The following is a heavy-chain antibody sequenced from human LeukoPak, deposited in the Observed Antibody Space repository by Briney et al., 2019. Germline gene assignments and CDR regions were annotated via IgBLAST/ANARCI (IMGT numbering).Heavy chain of an antibody. V-gene: IGHV6-1*01. CDR2: TYYRSKWYS. CDR1: GDSVSSNSAV. D-gene: IGHD6-13*01. CDR3: ARGRSRSYSSSWYYDY. Sequence: KNSQTLSLTCDISGDSVSSNSAVWNWIRQSPSRGLEWLGRTYYRSKWYSDYAVSVKSRITINADTSKNQFSLQLNSVTPEDTAIYYCARGRSRSYSSSWYYDYWGQGTLVTVSS. J-gene: IGHJ4*02.